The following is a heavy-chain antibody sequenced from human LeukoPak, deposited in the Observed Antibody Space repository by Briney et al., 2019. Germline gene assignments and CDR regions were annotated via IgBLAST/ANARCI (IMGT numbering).Heavy chain of an antibody. J-gene: IGHJ4*02. CDR1: GFTFSDYY. CDR3: ARVRYDFWSGFRHLFDY. CDR2: ISSSGSTI. D-gene: IGHD3-3*01. Sequence: GGSQRLSCAASGFTFSDYYMSWIRQAPGKGLEWVSYISSSGSTIYYAESVKGRFTISRDNAKNSLYLQMNSLRAEDTAVYYCARVRYDFWSGFRHLFDYWGQGTLVTVSS. V-gene: IGHV3-11*01.